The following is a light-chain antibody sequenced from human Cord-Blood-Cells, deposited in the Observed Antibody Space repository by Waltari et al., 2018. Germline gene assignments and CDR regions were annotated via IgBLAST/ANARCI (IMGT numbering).Light chain of an antibody. CDR1: QSVSSN. V-gene: IGKV3-15*01. Sequence: EIVMPQFPATLSVSPGERATLSCRASQSVSSNLAWYQQKPGQSPRLLIYGASTRATGIPARFSGSGSGTEFTLTISGLQSEDFAVYYWQQYNNWPYSFGQGTKLEIK. CDR3: QQYNNWPYS. J-gene: IGKJ2*03. CDR2: GAS.